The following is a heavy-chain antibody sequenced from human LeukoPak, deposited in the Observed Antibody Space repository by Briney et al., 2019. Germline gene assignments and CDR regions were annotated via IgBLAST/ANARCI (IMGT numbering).Heavy chain of an antibody. V-gene: IGHV4-59*08. CDR2: IYYSGST. Sequence: SETLSLTCTVSGGSISSYYWSWIRQPPGKGLEWIGYIYYSGSTNYNPSLKSRVTISVDTSKNQFSLKLSSVTAADTAVYYCARRLPTYSGYVPCDRYSPCDAFDIWAKGQWSPSLQ. CDR1: GGSISSYY. CDR3: ARRLPTYSGYVPCDRYSPCDAFDI. J-gene: IGHJ3*02. D-gene: IGHD5-12*01.